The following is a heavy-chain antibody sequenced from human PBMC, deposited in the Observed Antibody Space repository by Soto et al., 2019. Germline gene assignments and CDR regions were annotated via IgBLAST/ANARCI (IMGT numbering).Heavy chain of an antibody. CDR1: GFTFSSYW. D-gene: IGHD2-15*01. Sequence: EVQLVESGGALVQPGGSLRLSCAASGFTFSSYWMHWVRQAPGKGLVWVSRINSDGSSTSYADSVKGRFTISRDNAKNTLYLQRNSLRAEETAVYYGERTSLVVAAANREDYWGQGTLVTVSS. V-gene: IGHV3-74*01. J-gene: IGHJ4*02. CDR2: INSDGSST. CDR3: ERTSLVVAAANREDY.